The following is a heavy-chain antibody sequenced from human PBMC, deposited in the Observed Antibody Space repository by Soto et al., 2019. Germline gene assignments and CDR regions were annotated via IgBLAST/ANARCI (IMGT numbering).Heavy chain of an antibody. D-gene: IGHD2-21*01. V-gene: IGHV3-11*01. J-gene: IGHJ2*01. CDR3: SRADDSIQVCSTVSAFLLNRSSDL. Sequence: GKGLECISYISKSASTIKYAESVKGRFTISRDNAKNSLSLQMNSLRAEDTAVYYCSRADDSIQVCSTVSAFLLNRSSDL. CDR2: ISKSASTI.